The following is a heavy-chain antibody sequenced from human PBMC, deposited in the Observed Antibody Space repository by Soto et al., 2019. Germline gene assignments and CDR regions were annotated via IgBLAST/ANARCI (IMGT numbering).Heavy chain of an antibody. CDR1: GFTFSSYG. CDR3: AKDQPYCGGDCPPGY. J-gene: IGHJ4*02. D-gene: IGHD2-21*02. Sequence: QSGGSLRLSCAASGFTFSSYGMHWVRQAPGKGLEWVAVISYDGSNKYYADSVKGRFTISRDNSKNTLYLQMNSLRAEDTAVYYCAKDQPYCGGDCPPGYWGQGTLVTV. V-gene: IGHV3-30*18. CDR2: ISYDGSNK.